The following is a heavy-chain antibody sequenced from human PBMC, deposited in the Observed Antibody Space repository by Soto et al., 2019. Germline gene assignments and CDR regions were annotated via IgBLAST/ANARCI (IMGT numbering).Heavy chain of an antibody. V-gene: IGHV1-2*02. CDR1: GYRFTDYY. Sequence: GSSVKVSCKTSGYRFTDYYMHWLRQAPGQGLEWMGWINPNNGDTNYAQNFQGRVTMTRDTSISTASMELSRLRSDDTAVYSCARIKISDASGIYFVSWGEGPPVSVPP. J-gene: IGHJ4*02. CDR3: ARIKISDASGIYFVS. CDR2: INPNNGDT. D-gene: IGHD1-26*01.